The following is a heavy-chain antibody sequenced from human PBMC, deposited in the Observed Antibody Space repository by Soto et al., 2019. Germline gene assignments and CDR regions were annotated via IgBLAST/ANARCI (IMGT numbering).Heavy chain of an antibody. J-gene: IGHJ5*02. V-gene: IGHV4-59*01. D-gene: IGHD6-13*01. CDR1: GGSISSYY. Sequence: SETLSLTCTVSGGSISSYYWSWIRQPPGKGLEWIGYIYYSGSTNYNPSLKSRVTISVDTSKNQFSLKLSSVTAADTAVYYCARGISFSYIRAAAGTKWWDNWFDPWGQGTLVTVSS. CDR2: IYYSGST. CDR3: ARGISFSYIRAAAGTKWWDNWFDP.